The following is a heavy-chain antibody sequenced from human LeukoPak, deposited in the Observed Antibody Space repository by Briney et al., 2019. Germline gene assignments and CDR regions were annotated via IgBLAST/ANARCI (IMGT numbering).Heavy chain of an antibody. V-gene: IGHV3-23*01. CDR3: ATSRGYTDY. CDR2: VSGGDVHT. J-gene: IGHJ4*02. CDR1: GFTFSTYG. Sequence: GGTLRLSGAASGFTFSTYGMTWVRQAPGKGLEWVSAVSGGDVHTYYADSVKGRVTISRDNSRNTLYLQMNSLRPEDTAVYYCATSRGYTDYWGQGTLVTVSS. D-gene: IGHD6-25*01.